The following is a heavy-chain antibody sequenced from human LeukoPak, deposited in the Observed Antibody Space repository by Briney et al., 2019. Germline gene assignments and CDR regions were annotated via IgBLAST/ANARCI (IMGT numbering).Heavy chain of an antibody. J-gene: IGHJ3*02. CDR2: ISSSSSYI. D-gene: IGHD3-10*01. CDR1: GFTFSISA. Sequence: GGSLRLSCAASGFTFSISAMSWVRQAPGKGLEWVSSISSSSSYIYYADSVKGRFTISRDNAKNSLYLQMNSLRAEDTAVYYCARDRVAGGAFDIWGQGTMVTVSS. V-gene: IGHV3-21*01. CDR3: ARDRVAGGAFDI.